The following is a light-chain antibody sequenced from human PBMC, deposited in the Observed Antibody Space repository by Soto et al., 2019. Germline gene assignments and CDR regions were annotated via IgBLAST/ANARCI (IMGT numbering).Light chain of an antibody. Sequence: QSALTQPASVSGSPGQSITISCTWSDSDIGGYDYVSWYQQHPGKVPTLIIYDVTLRPSGVSDRLSGSKSGNTASLTISGLQVDDEADYYCSSFTSSDTVIFGGGTKLTVL. CDR2: DVT. CDR3: SSFTSSDTVI. V-gene: IGLV2-14*03. CDR1: DSDIGGYDY. J-gene: IGLJ2*01.